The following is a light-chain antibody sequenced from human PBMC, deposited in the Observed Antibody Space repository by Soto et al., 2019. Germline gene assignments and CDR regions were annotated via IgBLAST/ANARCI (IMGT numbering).Light chain of an antibody. Sequence: SYELTQPPSVSVSPGQTASITCSGDKLGDKTVCWYQQRPGQSPVLVIYQDRRRPSGIPERFSGSYSGNTATLTIIETQTIDEDDYYCQAWDSSTHVVFGGGTKLTVL. J-gene: IGLJ2*01. CDR2: QDR. CDR3: QAWDSSTHVV. V-gene: IGLV3-1*01. CDR1: KLGDKT.